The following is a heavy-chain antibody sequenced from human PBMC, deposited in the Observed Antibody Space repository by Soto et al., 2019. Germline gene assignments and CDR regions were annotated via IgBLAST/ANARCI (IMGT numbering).Heavy chain of an antibody. D-gene: IGHD6-6*01. CDR2: ISNSGRII. J-gene: IGHJ4*02. CDR3: AREWGTSIAAAFDY. Sequence: GGSLRLSCAASGFTFSSFEMNWVRQAPGKGLEWISYISNSGRIIYYADSVKGRFTISRDDAKNSLYLQMNSLRAEDTAVYYCAREWGTSIAAAFDYWGQGTLVTVSS. CDR1: GFTFSSFE. V-gene: IGHV3-48*03.